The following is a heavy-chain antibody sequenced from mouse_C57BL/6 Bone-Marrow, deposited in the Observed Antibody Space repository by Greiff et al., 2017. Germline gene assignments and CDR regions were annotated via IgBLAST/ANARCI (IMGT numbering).Heavy chain of an antibody. CDR1: GFNIKDDY. CDR2: IDPENGDT. CDR3: ATPISYAMDN. V-gene: IGHV14-4*01. Sequence: VQLQQSGAELVRPGASVKLSCTASGFNIKDDYMHWVKQRPEQGLEWIGWIDPENGDTEYASKFQGKATITADTSSNTAYLQLSSLTSEDTAVYYCATPISYAMDNWGQGTSVTASS. J-gene: IGHJ4*01.